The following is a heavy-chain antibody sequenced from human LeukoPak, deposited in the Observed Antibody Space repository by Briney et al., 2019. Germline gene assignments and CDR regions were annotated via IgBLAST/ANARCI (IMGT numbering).Heavy chain of an antibody. D-gene: IGHD6-13*01. CDR2: INHSGST. J-gene: IGHJ4*02. CDR3: ARQKAGESSSWYPLDY. Sequence: PWETLSLTCAVSGGSFSGYYWSWIRQPPGKGLEWIGEINHSGSTNYNPSLKSRVTISVDTSTNQFSLKLSSVTAADTAVYYCARQKAGESSSWYPLDYWGQGTLVTVSS. V-gene: IGHV4-34*01. CDR1: GGSFSGYY.